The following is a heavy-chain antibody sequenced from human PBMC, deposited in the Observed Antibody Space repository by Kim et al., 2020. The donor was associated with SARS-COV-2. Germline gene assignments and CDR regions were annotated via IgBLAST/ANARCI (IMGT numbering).Heavy chain of an antibody. CDR1: GFTFSSYA. CDR2: ISGSGGST. CDR3: AKAERRYDFWSGYFNFDY. J-gene: IGHJ4*02. Sequence: GGSLRLSCAASGFTFSSYAMSWVRQAPGKRLEWVSAISGSGGSTYYADSVKGRFTISRDNSKNTLYLQMNSLRAEDTAVYYCAKAERRYDFWSGYFNFDYWCQGTLVTVSS. D-gene: IGHD3-3*01. V-gene: IGHV3-23*01.